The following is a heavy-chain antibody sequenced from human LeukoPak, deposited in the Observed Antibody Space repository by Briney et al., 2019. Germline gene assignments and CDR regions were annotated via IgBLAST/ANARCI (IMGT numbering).Heavy chain of an antibody. Sequence: SETLSLTCTVSGGSVSSGSYYWSWIRQPPGKGLEWIGEINHSGSTNYNPSLKSRVTISVDTSKNQFSLKLSSVTAADTAVYYCARGRRLLAVAGTLAYWGQGTLVTVSS. V-gene: IGHV4-39*07. J-gene: IGHJ4*02. CDR2: INHSGST. D-gene: IGHD6-19*01. CDR3: ARGRRLLAVAGTLAY. CDR1: GGSVSSGSYY.